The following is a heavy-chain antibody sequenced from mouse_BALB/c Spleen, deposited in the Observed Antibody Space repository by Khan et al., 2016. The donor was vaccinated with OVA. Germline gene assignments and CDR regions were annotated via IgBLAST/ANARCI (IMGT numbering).Heavy chain of an antibody. CDR1: GYTFINYW. D-gene: IGHD1-1*01. J-gene: IGHJ2*01. CDR3: ARRGLRWDFDY. V-gene: IGHV1-7*01. Sequence: QVQLQQSGAELAKPGASVKMSCKASGYTFINYWILWVKQRPGQGLGWIGYINPSTGYTEYNQNFKDKATLTADKSSSTAYMKLSSLTSEESAVYYCARRGLRWDFDYGGHCTTLPGSS. CDR2: INPSTGYT.